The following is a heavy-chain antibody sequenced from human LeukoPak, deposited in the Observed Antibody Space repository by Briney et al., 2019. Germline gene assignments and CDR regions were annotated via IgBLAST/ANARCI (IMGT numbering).Heavy chain of an antibody. CDR2: IYHSGST. Sequence: SETLSLTCAVSGGSISSSNWWSWVRQPPGKGLEWIGEIYHSGSTNYNPSLKSRVTISVDKSKNQFSLKLSSVTAADTAVYYCAREGPYYDILTGYSEGYYFDYWGQGTLVTVSS. V-gene: IGHV4-4*02. CDR1: GGSISSSNW. J-gene: IGHJ4*02. CDR3: AREGPYYDILTGYSEGYYFDY. D-gene: IGHD3-9*01.